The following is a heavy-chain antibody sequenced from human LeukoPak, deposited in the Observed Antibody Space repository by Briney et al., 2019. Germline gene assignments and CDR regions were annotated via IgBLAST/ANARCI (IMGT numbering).Heavy chain of an antibody. J-gene: IGHJ4*02. Sequence: GGALRLSCAASGFTFSSYAMSWVRQAPGKGREWGSGISGSGDNTYYADSVKGRFTISRGNSKNTLYVQVNSLGTEDTAAYYCAKGSYYDSSGSFYFDYWGEGTLVTVSS. CDR3: AKGSYYDSSGSFYFDY. CDR1: GFTFSSYA. CDR2: ISGSGDNT. D-gene: IGHD3-22*01. V-gene: IGHV3-23*01.